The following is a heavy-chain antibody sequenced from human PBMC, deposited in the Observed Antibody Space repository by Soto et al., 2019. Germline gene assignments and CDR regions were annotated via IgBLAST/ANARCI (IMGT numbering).Heavy chain of an antibody. Sequence: GGSLRLSCAASGFTFSSYGMHWVRQAPGKGLEWVAVISYDGSNKYYADSVKGRFTISRDNSKNTLYLQMNSLRAEDTAVYYCAKESSVVPTYYYYYMDVWGKGTTVTVSS. CDR3: AKESSVVPTYYYYYMDV. D-gene: IGHD2-2*01. CDR2: ISYDGSNK. V-gene: IGHV3-30*18. J-gene: IGHJ6*03. CDR1: GFTFSSYG.